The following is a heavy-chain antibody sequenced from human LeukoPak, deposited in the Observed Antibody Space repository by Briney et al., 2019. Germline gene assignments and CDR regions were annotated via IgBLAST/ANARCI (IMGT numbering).Heavy chain of an antibody. CDR3: AREVGSSSWYGYYFDY. D-gene: IGHD6-13*01. Sequence: SETLSLTCTVSGDSISSHYWSWIRQPPGKGLEWIGYIYYSGSTNYNPSLKSRVTISVDTSKNQFSLKLSSVTAADTAVYYCAREVGSSSWYGYYFDYWGQGTLVTVSS. V-gene: IGHV4-59*11. CDR2: IYYSGST. CDR1: GDSISSHY. J-gene: IGHJ4*02.